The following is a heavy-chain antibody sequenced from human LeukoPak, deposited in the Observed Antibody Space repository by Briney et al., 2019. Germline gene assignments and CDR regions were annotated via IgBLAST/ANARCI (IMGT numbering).Heavy chain of an antibody. V-gene: IGHV2-5*02. CDR1: GFLLSTPGVG. J-gene: IGHJ4*02. CDR2: IYWDDDK. CDR3: AHSHLYNWNQSPFDY. Sequence: SGLTLANPTQTLTLTCTFSGFLLSTPGVGVGWIRQPQGKALEWLALIYWDDDKRYSPSLKSRLTITKDTSKNQVVLTMTNMDPVDTATYYCAHSHLYNWNQSPFDYWGQGTLVTVSS. D-gene: IGHD1-1*01.